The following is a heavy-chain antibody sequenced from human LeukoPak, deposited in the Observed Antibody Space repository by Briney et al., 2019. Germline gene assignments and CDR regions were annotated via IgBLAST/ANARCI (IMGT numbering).Heavy chain of an antibody. CDR3: ATGAMPALDY. CDR2: TRNKANSYTT. Sequence: PGGSLRLSCAASGFTFSDHYMDWVRQAPGKGLEWVGRTRNKANSYTTEYAASVKGRFTISRDDSKNSLYLQMNSLKTEDTAVYYCATGAMPALDYWGQGTLVTVSS. CDR1: GFTFSDHY. J-gene: IGHJ4*02. V-gene: IGHV3-72*01. D-gene: IGHD2-2*01.